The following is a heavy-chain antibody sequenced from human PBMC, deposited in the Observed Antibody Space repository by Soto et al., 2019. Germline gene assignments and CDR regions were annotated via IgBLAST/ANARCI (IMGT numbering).Heavy chain of an antibody. CDR3: AKDQEMATIIAVLDY. D-gene: IGHD5-12*01. J-gene: IGHJ4*02. Sequence: SETLSLTCSVSGGSISSGYRTWIRQPPGKGLEWIEYIYYGGSINYNPSLKSRVIISVDTAKNQFSLRLSSVSAEDTAVYYCAKDQEMATIIAVLDYWGQGTLVTVSS. V-gene: IGHV4-59*01. CDR2: IYYGGSI. CDR1: GGSISSGY.